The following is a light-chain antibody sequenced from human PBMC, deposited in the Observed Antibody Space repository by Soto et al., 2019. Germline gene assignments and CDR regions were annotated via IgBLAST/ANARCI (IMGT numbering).Light chain of an antibody. V-gene: IGKV3-15*01. CDR1: QSVSSN. CDR2: GAS. CDR3: QQDNNWPPT. Sequence: EIVMTQSPATLSVSPGERATLSCRASQSVSSNLAWYQQKPGKAPRLLIYGASTRATVIPARFSGSGSGTEFTLTISSLQSEDFAVYYCQQDNNWPPTFGQGTKVEIK. J-gene: IGKJ1*01.